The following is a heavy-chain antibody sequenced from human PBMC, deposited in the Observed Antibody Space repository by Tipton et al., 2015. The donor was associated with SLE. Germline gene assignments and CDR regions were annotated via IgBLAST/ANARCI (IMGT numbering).Heavy chain of an antibody. J-gene: IGHJ4*02. Sequence: SLRLSCAASGFTFSTYPLHWVRQSPGKGLEWVAGISYDGSNKFYTESVMGRFAISRDNAKNTLYLQMNSLRAEDTAVYYCAREPSTEAFDSWGQGALVTVSS. V-gene: IGHV3-30*09. CDR3: AREPSTEAFDS. CDR1: GFTFSTYP. CDR2: ISYDGSNK.